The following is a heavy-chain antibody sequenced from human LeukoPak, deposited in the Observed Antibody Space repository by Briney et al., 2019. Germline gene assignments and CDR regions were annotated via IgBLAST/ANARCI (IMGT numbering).Heavy chain of an antibody. D-gene: IGHD5-18*01. V-gene: IGHV4-59*01. CDR2: VYHTGTS. J-gene: IGHJ4*02. CDR1: GDSITGYY. CDR3: ARALDTWSALDY. Sequence: SETLSLTCTVSGDSITGYYWTWVRQPPGKGLEWIGYVYHTGTSNYNPSVRSRITMSVDTSKNQYSVKLTSVTAADTAVYFCARALDTWSALDYWGLGTLVTVSS.